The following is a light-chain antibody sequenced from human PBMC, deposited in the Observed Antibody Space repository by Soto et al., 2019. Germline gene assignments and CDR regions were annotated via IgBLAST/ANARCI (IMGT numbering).Light chain of an antibody. J-gene: IGLJ1*01. CDR1: SSDVGGYKY. Sequence: QSVLTQPASVSGSPGQSITISCTGASSDVGGYKYVSWHQQHPGKAPKLIIYEVSNRPSGISNRFSGSKSGSTASLTISGLQPEDEADYYCSSYTSTITLYVFGTGTKV. CDR2: EVS. V-gene: IGLV2-14*03. CDR3: SSYTSTITLYV.